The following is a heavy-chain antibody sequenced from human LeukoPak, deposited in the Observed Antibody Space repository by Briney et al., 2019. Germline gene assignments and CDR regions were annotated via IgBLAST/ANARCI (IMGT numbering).Heavy chain of an antibody. D-gene: IGHD2-2*01. CDR3: ASTSHITCYYYYEMYV. J-gene: IGHJ6*03. CDR2: ILPIFCTA. Sequence: GPSVKVSCKASGGIFSRYAISWVRQAPGQGLEGMGGILPIFCTANYAQKLQGRVTITTDESTSTAYMELSRLRSEDTAVDYCASTSHITCYYYYEMYVWGTRTTVT. CDR1: GGIFSRYA. V-gene: IGHV1-69*05.